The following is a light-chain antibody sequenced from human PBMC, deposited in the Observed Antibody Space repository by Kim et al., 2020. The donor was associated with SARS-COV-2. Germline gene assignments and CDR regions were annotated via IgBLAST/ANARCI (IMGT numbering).Light chain of an antibody. CDR3: CSYAGRCTWV. Sequence: QSALTQPRSVSGSPGQRVTISCTGTSSDVGSNNYVSWYQQPPGKAPKLMFYDVSKRPSGVPDRSAGSKSGNTASLTSSGLQAEDEADYYCCSYAGRCTWVFGGGTQLTVL. CDR2: DVS. J-gene: IGLJ3*02. V-gene: IGLV2-11*01. CDR1: SSDVGSNNY.